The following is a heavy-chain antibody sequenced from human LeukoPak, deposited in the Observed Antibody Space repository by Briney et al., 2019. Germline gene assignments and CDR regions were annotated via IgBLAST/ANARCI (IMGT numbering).Heavy chain of an antibody. Sequence: SEALSLTCTVSGGSISSGSYYWGWIRQPPGKGLEWIGSIYYSGSTYYNPSLKSRVTISVDTSKSQFSLRLSSVTAADSAVYYCARQGRGIQLQTYFDYWGQGTLVTVSS. V-gene: IGHV4-39*01. CDR1: GGSISSGSYY. CDR2: IYYSGST. CDR3: ARQGRGIQLQTYFDY. D-gene: IGHD5-24*01. J-gene: IGHJ4*02.